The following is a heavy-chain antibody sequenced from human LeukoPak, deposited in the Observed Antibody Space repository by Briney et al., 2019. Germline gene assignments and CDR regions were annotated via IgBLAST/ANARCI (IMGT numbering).Heavy chain of an antibody. V-gene: IGHV3-73*01. CDR3: TRLAYGDFRFDP. Sequence: GSLRLSCAASGFTFSASAMHWVRQASGKGLEWVGRIKTKVDSYATAYAASVKGRFIISRDDSKNTAYLQMNSLKTEDTAMYFCTRLAYGDFRFDPWGQGTLVTVSS. CDR1: GFTFSASA. D-gene: IGHD4-17*01. J-gene: IGHJ5*02. CDR2: IKTKVDSYAT.